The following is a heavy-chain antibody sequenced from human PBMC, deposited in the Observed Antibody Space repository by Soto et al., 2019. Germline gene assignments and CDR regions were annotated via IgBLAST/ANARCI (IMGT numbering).Heavy chain of an antibody. CDR1: GYTFTSYG. CDR3: ARDEAVSWDMVRGVITYYYGMDV. J-gene: IGHJ6*02. V-gene: IGHV1-18*01. Sequence: ASVKVSCKASGYTFTSYGISWVRQAPGQGLEWMGWISAYNGNTNYAQKLQGRVTMTTDTSTSTAYMELRSLRSDDTAVYSCARDEAVSWDMVRGVITYYYGMDVWGQGTTVTVSS. D-gene: IGHD3-10*01. CDR2: ISAYNGNT.